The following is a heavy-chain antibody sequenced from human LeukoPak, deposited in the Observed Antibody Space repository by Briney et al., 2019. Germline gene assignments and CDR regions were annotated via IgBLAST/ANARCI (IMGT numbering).Heavy chain of an antibody. D-gene: IGHD3-10*01. V-gene: IGHV1-46*01. Sequence: GASVKVSCKASGYSFINYYLHWVRQAPGQGLEWMGVINPSDGRASYAQRFQGRLTMTRETSTSTVYMELSSLNSEDTAVYYCARGEYYGSGSYLVDYYAMDAWGKGTTVTVSS. CDR2: INPSDGRA. J-gene: IGHJ6*04. CDR1: GYSFINYY. CDR3: ARGEYYGSGSYLVDYYAMDA.